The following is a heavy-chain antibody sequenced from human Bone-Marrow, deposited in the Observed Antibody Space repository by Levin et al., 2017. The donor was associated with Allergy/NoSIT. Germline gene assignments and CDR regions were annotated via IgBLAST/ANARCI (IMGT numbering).Heavy chain of an antibody. J-gene: IGHJ3*02. CDR1: GYTFTSYG. V-gene: IGHV1-18*01. CDR3: ARLGYCSGGSCYVGAFDI. CDR2: ISAYNGNT. D-gene: IGHD2-15*01. Sequence: ASVKVSCKASGYTFTSYGISWVRQAPGQGLEWMGWISAYNGNTNYAQKLQGRVTMTTDTSTSTAYMELRSLRSDDTAVYYCARLGYCSGGSCYVGAFDIWGQGTMVTVSS.